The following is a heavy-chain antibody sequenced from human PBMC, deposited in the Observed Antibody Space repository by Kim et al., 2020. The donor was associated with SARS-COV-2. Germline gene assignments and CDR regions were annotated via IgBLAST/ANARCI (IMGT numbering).Heavy chain of an antibody. J-gene: IGHJ3*01. CDR2: IWNDGSKV. D-gene: IGHD2-2*01. CDR3: ARDGSSVSLAVLDL. CDR1: GFTFRNYG. Sequence: GGSLRLSCASSGFTFRNYGFHWVRQAPDKGLEWVAIIWNDGSKVYYADSVKGRFTFSRDDSQNTLYLEMNSLRAEDTAVYYCARDGSSVSLAVLDLWGRGTMVTVSS. V-gene: IGHV3-33*01.